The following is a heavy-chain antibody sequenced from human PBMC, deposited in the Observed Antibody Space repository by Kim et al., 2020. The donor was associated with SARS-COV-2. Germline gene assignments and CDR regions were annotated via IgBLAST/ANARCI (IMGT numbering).Heavy chain of an antibody. Sequence: PGSVKGRFTISRENAKNSLYLQMNSLRAGDTAVYYCARVHKAAAGLVFDYWGQGTLVTVSS. CDR3: ARVHKAAAGLVFDY. V-gene: IGHV3-13*01. D-gene: IGHD6-13*01. J-gene: IGHJ4*02.